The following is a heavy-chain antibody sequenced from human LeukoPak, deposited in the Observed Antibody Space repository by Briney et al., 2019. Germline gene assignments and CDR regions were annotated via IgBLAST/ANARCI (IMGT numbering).Heavy chain of an antibody. Sequence: GGSLRLSCAASGFTFSDYYMSWIRQAPGKGLEGVSYISSSGSTIYYADSVKGRFTISRDNAKNSLYLQMNSLRAEDTAVYYCARDGMSSSWYFLGPPSPYYYYGMDVWGQGTTVTVSS. CDR2: ISSSGSTI. D-gene: IGHD6-13*01. CDR1: GFTFSDYY. J-gene: IGHJ6*02. V-gene: IGHV3-11*01. CDR3: ARDGMSSSWYFLGPPSPYYYYGMDV.